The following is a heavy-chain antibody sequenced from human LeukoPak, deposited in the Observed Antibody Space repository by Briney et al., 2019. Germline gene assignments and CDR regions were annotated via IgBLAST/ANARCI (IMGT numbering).Heavy chain of an antibody. CDR1: GYTFTGYY. J-gene: IGHJ5*02. CDR2: INPNSGGT. D-gene: IGHD6-13*01. CDR3: ARDPTSGSSWFDP. V-gene: IGHV1-2*04. Sequence: APVKVSCKASGYTFTGYYMHWVRQAPGQGLEWMGWINPNSGGTNYAQKFQGWVTMTRDTSISTAYMELSRLRSDDTAVYYCARDPTSGSSWFDPWGQGTLVTVSS.